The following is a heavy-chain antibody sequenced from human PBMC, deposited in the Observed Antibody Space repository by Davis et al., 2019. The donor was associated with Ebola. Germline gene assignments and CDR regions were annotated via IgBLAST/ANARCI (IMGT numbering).Heavy chain of an antibody. D-gene: IGHD1-26*01. CDR2: IYTSGST. V-gene: IGHV4-59*10. CDR3: ARGSGSYSVY. Sequence: PSETLSLTCAVYGGSFSGYYWSWIRQPAGKGLEWIGHIYTSGSTNYNPSLKSRVTISVDTSKNQFSLKLSSVTAADTAVYYCARGSGSYSVYWGQGTLVTVSS. CDR1: GGSFSGYY. J-gene: IGHJ4*02.